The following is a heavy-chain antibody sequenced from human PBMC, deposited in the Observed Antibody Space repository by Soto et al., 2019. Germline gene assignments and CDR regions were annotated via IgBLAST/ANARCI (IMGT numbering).Heavy chain of an antibody. CDR3: ARGKGPYCSGCSCPFDP. D-gene: IGHD2-15*01. V-gene: IGHV3-53*01. CDR1: GFTVSSNY. CDR2: IYSGGST. J-gene: IGHJ5*02. Sequence: EVQLVESGGGLIQPGGSLRLSCAASGFTVSSNYMSWVRQAPGKGLEWVSVIYSGGSTYYADSVKGRFTISRDNSKNALYLQMNSLRAENTAVYYCARGKGPYCSGCSCPFDPWGQGTLVTVSS.